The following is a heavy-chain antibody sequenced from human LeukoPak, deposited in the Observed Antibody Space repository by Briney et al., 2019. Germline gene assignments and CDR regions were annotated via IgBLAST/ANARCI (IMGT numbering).Heavy chain of an antibody. J-gene: IGHJ4*02. CDR2: IWYDGSNK. V-gene: IGHV3-33*08. CDR1: GFTFSSYG. D-gene: IGHD3-22*01. Sequence: PGGSLRLSCAASGFTFSSYGMHWVRQAPGKGLEWVAVIWYDGSNKYYADSVKGRFTISRDNSKNTLYLQMNSLRAEDTAVYYCARDPTPYYYDSSGYYLGYWGQGTLVTVSS. CDR3: ARDPTPYYYDSSGYYLGY.